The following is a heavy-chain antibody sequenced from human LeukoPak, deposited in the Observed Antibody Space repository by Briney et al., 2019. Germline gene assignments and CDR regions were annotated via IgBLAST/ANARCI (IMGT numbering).Heavy chain of an antibody. Sequence: PSETLSLTCTVSGGSISSGGYYWSWIRQPPGKGLEWIGYIYHSGSTYYNPSLKSRVTISVDRSKNQFSLKLSSVTAADTAVYYCARDSRDGSSSSSSNYWGQGTLVTVSS. D-gene: IGHD6-6*01. CDR1: GGSISSGGYY. V-gene: IGHV4-30-2*01. CDR2: IYHSGST. CDR3: ARDSRDGSSSSSSNY. J-gene: IGHJ4*02.